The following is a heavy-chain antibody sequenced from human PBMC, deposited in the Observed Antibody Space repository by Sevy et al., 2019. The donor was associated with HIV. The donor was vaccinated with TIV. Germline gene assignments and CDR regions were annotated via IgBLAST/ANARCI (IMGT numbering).Heavy chain of an antibody. J-gene: IGHJ3*02. D-gene: IGHD3-22*01. V-gene: IGHV3-33*01. Sequence: GGSLRLSCAASGFTFSSYGMHWVRQAPGKGLEWVAVIWNDRSNKHYADSVKGRFTISGDNSKNTLYLQMNSLRAEDTAVYYCASLPNNYYDSSGSSGDDAFDIWGQGTMVTVSS. CDR1: GFTFSSYG. CDR3: ASLPNNYYDSSGSSGDDAFDI. CDR2: IWNDRSNK.